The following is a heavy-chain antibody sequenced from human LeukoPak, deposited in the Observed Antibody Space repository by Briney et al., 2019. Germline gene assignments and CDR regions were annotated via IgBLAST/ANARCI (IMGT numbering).Heavy chain of an antibody. CDR3: ARSRASFAWELLFDY. Sequence: PGGSLRLSCAASGFTFSSYSMNWVRQAPGRGLEWVSSISSSSSYIYYADSVKGRFTISRDNAKNSLYLQMNSLRAEDTAVYYCARSRASFAWELLFDYWGQGTLVTVSS. J-gene: IGHJ4*02. CDR2: ISSSSSYI. CDR1: GFTFSSYS. D-gene: IGHD1-26*01. V-gene: IGHV3-21*01.